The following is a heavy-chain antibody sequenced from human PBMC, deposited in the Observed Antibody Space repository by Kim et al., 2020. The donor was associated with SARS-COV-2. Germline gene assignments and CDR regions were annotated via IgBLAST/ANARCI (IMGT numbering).Heavy chain of an antibody. Sequence: YNPSLKRRVTISVDTSKDQFSLKLSSVTAAETAVYYWARGRQNSVSGFDPWGQGTLVTVSS. J-gene: IGHJ5*02. V-gene: IGHV4-34*01. D-gene: IGHD5-18*01. CDR3: ARGRQNSVSGFDP.